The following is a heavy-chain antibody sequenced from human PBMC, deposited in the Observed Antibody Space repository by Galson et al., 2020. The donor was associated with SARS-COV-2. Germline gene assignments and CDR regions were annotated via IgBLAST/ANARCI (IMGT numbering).Heavy chain of an antibody. V-gene: IGHV4-30-2*01. D-gene: IGHD4-17*01. Sequence: SETLSLTCAVSGTSISGGSYSWNWIRQQPGKGLEWNGYISHSGGTYYNPSLKSRVTISGDRSKNQFSLRLSSVTAADAAVYFCARLHYGEYAPEAFDIWGPGTRVTVAS. CDR3: ARLHYGEYAPEAFDI. J-gene: IGHJ3*02. CDR2: ISHSGGT. CDR1: GTSISGGSYS.